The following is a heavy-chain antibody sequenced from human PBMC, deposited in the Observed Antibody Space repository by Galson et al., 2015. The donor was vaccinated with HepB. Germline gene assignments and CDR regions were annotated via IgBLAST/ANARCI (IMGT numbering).Heavy chain of an antibody. V-gene: IGHV1-8*01. CDR2: MNPNSGNT. D-gene: IGHD4-11*01. CDR1: GYTFTSYD. Sequence: SVKVSCKASGYTFTSYDINWVRQATGQGLEWMGWMNPNSGNTGYAQKFQGRVTMTRNTSISTAYMELSSLRSEDTAVYYCAREGATVTTWDYYYMDVWGKGTTVTVSS. J-gene: IGHJ6*03. CDR3: AREGATVTTWDYYYMDV.